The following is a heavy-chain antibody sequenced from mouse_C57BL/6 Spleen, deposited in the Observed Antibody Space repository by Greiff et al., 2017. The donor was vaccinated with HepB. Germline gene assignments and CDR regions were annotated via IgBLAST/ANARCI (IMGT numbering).Heavy chain of an antibody. J-gene: IGHJ3*01. CDR2: FYPGSGSI. D-gene: IGHD2-4*01. V-gene: IGHV1-62-2*01. CDR1: GYTFTEYT. Sequence: QVQLQQSGAELVKPGASVKLSCKASGYTFTEYTIHWVKQRSGQGLEWIGWFYPGSGSIKYNEKFKDKATLTADKSSSTGYMELSRLTSEDSAVYFCARHEEGIYYDYDTGAWFAYWGQGTLVTVSA. CDR3: ARHEEGIYYDYDTGAWFAY.